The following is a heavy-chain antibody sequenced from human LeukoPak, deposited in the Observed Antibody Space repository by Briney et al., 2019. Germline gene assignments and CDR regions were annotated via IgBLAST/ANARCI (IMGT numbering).Heavy chain of an antibody. Sequence: SETLSLTCAVYGGSFSGYYWSWIRQPTGKGLEWIGEINHSGSTNYNPSLKSRVTISVDTSKNQFSLKLSSVTAADTAVYYCARSGRYPPGPFDYWGQGTLVTVSS. CDR3: ARSGRYPPGPFDY. CDR2: INHSGST. CDR1: GGSFSGYY. D-gene: IGHD1-1*01. J-gene: IGHJ4*02. V-gene: IGHV4-34*01.